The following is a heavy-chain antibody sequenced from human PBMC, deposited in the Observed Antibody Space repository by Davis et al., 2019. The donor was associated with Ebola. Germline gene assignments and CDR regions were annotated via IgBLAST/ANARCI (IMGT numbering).Heavy chain of an antibody. D-gene: IGHD4-17*01. V-gene: IGHV3-23*01. CDR3: AKDPRMTTVTTMYFDL. CDR1: GFTFSDYY. CDR2: ISGSGGST. Sequence: GESLKISCAASGFTFSDYYMSWVRQAPGKGLEWVSAISGSGGSTYYADSVKGRFTISRDNSKNTLYLQMNSLRAEDTAVYYCAKDPRMTTVTTMYFDLWGRGTLVTVSS. J-gene: IGHJ2*01.